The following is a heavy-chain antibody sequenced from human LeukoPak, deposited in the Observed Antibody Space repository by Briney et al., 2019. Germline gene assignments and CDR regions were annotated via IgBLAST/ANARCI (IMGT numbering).Heavy chain of an antibody. CDR1: GGSISSGDYY. Sequence: PSETLSLTCTVSGGSISSGDYYWSWIRQPPGKGLEWIGYIYYSGSTYYNPSLKSRVTISVDTSKNQFSLKLSSVTAADTAVYYCAGEALGLKIFDYWGQGTLVTVSS. CDR3: AGEALGLKIFDY. CDR2: IYYSGST. D-gene: IGHD5-12*01. J-gene: IGHJ4*02. V-gene: IGHV4-30-4*02.